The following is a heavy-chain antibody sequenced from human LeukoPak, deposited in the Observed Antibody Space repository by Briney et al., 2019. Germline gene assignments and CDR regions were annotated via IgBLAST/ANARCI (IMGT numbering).Heavy chain of an antibody. V-gene: IGHV3-38-3*01. Sequence: PGGSLRLSCAASGFTVSSNEMSWVRQAPGKGLEWVSSISGGSTYYADSRKGRFTISRDNSKNTLYLQMNSLRAEDTAVYYCAKVVGSRRGFDYWGQGTLVTVSS. J-gene: IGHJ4*02. CDR1: GFTVSSNE. CDR2: ISGGST. CDR3: AKVVGSRRGFDY.